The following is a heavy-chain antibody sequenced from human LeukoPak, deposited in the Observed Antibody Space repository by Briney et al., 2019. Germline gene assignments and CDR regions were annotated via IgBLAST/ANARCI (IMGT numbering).Heavy chain of an antibody. J-gene: IGHJ5*01. CDR3: AKDRSTGWYAGFDF. CDR1: GFTFSSYS. D-gene: IGHD6-19*01. Sequence: GGSLRLSCAASGFTFSSYSMNWVRQAPGKGLEWVSSISSSSSYIYYADSVKGRFTISRDNAKNSLYLQMNSLRAEDSAVYFCAKDRSTGWYAGFDFWGQGTLVTVSS. CDR2: ISSSSSYI. V-gene: IGHV3-21*01.